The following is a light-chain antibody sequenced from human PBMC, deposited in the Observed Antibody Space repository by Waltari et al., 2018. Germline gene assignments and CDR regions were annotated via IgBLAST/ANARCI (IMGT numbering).Light chain of an antibody. CDR2: DVT. V-gene: IGLV2-14*03. J-gene: IGLJ1*01. CDR1: SHDVGTYYY. Sequence: QSALTQPASVSGSPGQSITICCTGTSHDVGTYYYVSLYQQHPGKAPKLMIYDVTKRPSGIANRFSGSKSGNTASLTISGLQAEDEADYYCSSYTTSSTVYVFGTGTKVTVL. CDR3: SSYTTSSTVYV.